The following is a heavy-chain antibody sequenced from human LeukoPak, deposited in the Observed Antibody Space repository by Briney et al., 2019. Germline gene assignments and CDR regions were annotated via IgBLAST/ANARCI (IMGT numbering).Heavy chain of an antibody. J-gene: IGHJ5*02. CDR3: ARGGRASTRNWFDP. Sequence: SETLSLTCTVSGYSISSGYYWGWIRQPPGKGLEWTGSIDHSGSTYYNPSLKSRITISVDTSKNQFSLKLSSVTAADTAVYYCARGGRASTRNWFDPWGQGTLVTVSS. CDR2: IDHSGST. V-gene: IGHV4-38-2*02. CDR1: GYSISSGYY. D-gene: IGHD1-1*01.